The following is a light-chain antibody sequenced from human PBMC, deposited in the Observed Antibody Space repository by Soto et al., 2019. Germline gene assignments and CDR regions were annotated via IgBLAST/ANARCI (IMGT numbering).Light chain of an antibody. CDR3: TSYTSCGPWV. CDR2: EVN. CDR1: RGDVGGYNY. Sequence: QSALTQPASVSGSPGQSITISCTGTRGDVGGYNYVSWYQLDPGKAPKLIIYEVNNRPSGVSNRFSGSKSGNTASLTISGLQAEDEADYYCTSYTSCGPWVLVGGTKLTVL. J-gene: IGLJ3*02. V-gene: IGLV2-14*01.